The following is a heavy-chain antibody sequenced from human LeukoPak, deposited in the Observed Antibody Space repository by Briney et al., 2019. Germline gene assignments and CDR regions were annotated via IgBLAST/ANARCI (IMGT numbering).Heavy chain of an antibody. CDR1: GGSISSNY. CDR3: ARDGRGYASSWYFDL. Sequence: PSETLSLTCTVSGGSISSNYWSWIRQPAGKGLEWIGRIYTSGSTNYSPSLKSRVTLSVDTSRNQFSLRLSSVTAADTAVCYCARDGRGYASSWYFDLWGQGTLVTVSS. J-gene: IGHJ4*02. D-gene: IGHD6-13*01. V-gene: IGHV4-4*07. CDR2: IYTSGST.